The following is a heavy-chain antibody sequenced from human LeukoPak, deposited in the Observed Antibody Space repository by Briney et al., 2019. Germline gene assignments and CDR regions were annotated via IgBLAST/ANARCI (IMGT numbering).Heavy chain of an antibody. CDR2: IRYDGSNK. Sequence: GGSLRLSCAASGFTFSSYGIHWVRQAPGKGLEWVAFIRYDGSNKYYADSVKGRFTISRDNSKNTLYLQMNSLRAEDTAVYYCAKSGDCSSTSCYASAAYYYYYYMDVWGKGTTVTISS. CDR3: AKSGDCSSTSCYASAAYYYYYYMDV. V-gene: IGHV3-30*02. CDR1: GFTFSSYG. J-gene: IGHJ6*03. D-gene: IGHD2-2*01.